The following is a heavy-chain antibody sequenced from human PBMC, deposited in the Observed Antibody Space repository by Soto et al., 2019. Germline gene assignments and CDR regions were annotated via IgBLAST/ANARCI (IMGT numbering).Heavy chain of an antibody. CDR2: IYPGDSDT. CDR3: ARGSGSSSFDP. D-gene: IGHD1-26*01. J-gene: IGHJ5*02. V-gene: IGHV5-51*01. CDR1: GYSFSTNW. Sequence: PGESLKISCKGSGYSFSTNWIGWVRQMPGKGLEWMGIIYPGDSDTRYSPSFEGQVAISADKSINTAYLQWSSLKASDTAMYYCARGSGSSSFDPWGQGTLVTVSS.